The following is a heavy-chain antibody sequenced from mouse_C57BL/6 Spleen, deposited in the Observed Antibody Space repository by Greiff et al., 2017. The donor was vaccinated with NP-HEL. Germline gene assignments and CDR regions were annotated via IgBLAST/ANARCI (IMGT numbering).Heavy chain of an antibody. CDR1: GYSITSGYY. V-gene: IGHV3-6*01. Sequence: EVQVVESGPGLVKPSQSLSLTCSVTGYSITSGYYWNWIRQFPGNKLEWMGYISYDGSNNYNPSLKNRISITRDTSKNQFFLKLNSVTTEDTATYYCAGGGRYYFDYWGQGTTLTVSS. CDR2: ISYDGSN. D-gene: IGHD1-1*01. CDR3: AGGGRYYFDY. J-gene: IGHJ2*01.